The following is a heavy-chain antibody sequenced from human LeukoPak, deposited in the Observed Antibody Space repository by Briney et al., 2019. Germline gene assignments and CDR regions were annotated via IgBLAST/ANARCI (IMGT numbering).Heavy chain of an antibody. V-gene: IGHV1-69*01. CDR2: IIPIFGTT. J-gene: IGHJ4*02. D-gene: IGHD3-22*01. CDR1: GGTFSSYA. Sequence: ASVKVSCKASGGTFSSYAISWVRQAPGQGLEWMGGIIPIFGTTNYAQKFQGRVTITADESTSTAYMELSSLRSEDTAVYYCARNTNYYDSSGYFDYFDYWGQGTLVTVSS. CDR3: ARNTNYYDSSGYFDYFDY.